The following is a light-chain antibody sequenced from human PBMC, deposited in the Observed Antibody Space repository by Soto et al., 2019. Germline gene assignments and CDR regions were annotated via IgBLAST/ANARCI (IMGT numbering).Light chain of an antibody. V-gene: IGLV1-44*01. Sequence: QSVLTQPPSASGTPGQRVTISCSGSHSDIGADTINWYQQVPGTAPKLLISNNNQRPSGVPDRFSGSRSGTSSSLAISELQSEDEAVYYCAAWDDSLHVVLFGGGTKLTVL. CDR2: NNN. CDR3: AAWDDSLHVVL. J-gene: IGLJ2*01. CDR1: HSDIGADT.